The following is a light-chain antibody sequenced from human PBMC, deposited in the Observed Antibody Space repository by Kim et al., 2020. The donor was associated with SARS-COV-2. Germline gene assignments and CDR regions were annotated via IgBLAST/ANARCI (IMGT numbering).Light chain of an antibody. Sequence: EIVLTQSPATLSLSPGERATLSCRASQSVSSYLAWYQQKPGQAPRLLIYDASNRATGIPARFSGSGSGTDFTLTISSLEPEDFAVYYCQQRSNWPGTFGQGNKLEI. CDR3: QQRSNWPGT. J-gene: IGKJ2*01. CDR1: QSVSSY. CDR2: DAS. V-gene: IGKV3-11*01.